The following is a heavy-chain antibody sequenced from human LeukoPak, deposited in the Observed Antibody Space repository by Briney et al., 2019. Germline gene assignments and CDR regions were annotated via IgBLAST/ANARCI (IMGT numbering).Heavy chain of an antibody. CDR3: AKERREQSRDNYFDY. D-gene: IGHD1-26*01. V-gene: IGHV3-23*01. CDR1: GFSFSSFA. J-gene: IGHJ4*02. CDR2: VSDSGGTT. Sequence: SGGSLRLSCAASGFSFSSFAMTWVRQAPGKGQEWVSGVSDSGGTTYYADSVKGRFTISRDNSKNTLYLQMNSLRAEDTAVYYCAKERREQSRDNYFDYWGQGTLVTVSS.